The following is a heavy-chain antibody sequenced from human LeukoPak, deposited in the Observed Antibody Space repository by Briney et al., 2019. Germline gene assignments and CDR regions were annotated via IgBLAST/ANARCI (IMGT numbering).Heavy chain of an antibody. CDR1: GGSISSSRYY. D-gene: IGHD5-24*01. CDR2: IYYSGST. J-gene: IGHJ4*02. V-gene: IGHV4-39*01. Sequence: PSETLSLTCTVSGGSISSSRYYWGWIRQPPGKGLEWIGSIYYSGSTYYNPPLKSRVTIFVDTSKNQFSLKLSSVTAADTAVYYCARLTGDGYNSWETTDLIQTYFDYWGQGTLVTVSS. CDR3: ARLTGDGYNSWETTDLIQTYFDY.